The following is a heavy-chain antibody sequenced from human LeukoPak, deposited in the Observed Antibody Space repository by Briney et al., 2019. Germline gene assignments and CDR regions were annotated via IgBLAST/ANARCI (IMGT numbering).Heavy chain of an antibody. V-gene: IGHV4-4*02. D-gene: IGHD6-13*01. CDR2: IYHSGST. Sequence: SETLSLTCAVSGGSISSGNWWSWVRQPPGKGLEWIGEIYHSGSTNYNPSLKSHVTISVDKSKNQFSLKLSSVTAADTAVYYCAKDTPIAAAGLFDYWGQGTLVTVSS. CDR1: GGSISSGNW. CDR3: AKDTPIAAAGLFDY. J-gene: IGHJ4*02.